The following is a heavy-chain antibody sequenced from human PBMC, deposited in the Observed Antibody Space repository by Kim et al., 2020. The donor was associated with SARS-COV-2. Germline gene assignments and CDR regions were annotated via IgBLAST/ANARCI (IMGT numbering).Heavy chain of an antibody. CDR1: GFTFSIFG. J-gene: IGHJ6*02. CDR3: AKDFGNYGLREGMDG. D-gene: IGHD3-16*01. CDR2: ISYDSTTK. V-gene: IGHV3-30*18. Sequence: GGSLRLSCVVSGFTFSIFGMHWVRQAPGKGLEWVAAISYDSTTKSYADFVKGRFIISRDSSKNTVFLQMNSLRVADTARYYCAKDFGNYGLREGMDGWGQGSTVTVS.